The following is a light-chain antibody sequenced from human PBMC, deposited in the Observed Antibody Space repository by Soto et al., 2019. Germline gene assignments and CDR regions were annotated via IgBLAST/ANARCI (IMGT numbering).Light chain of an antibody. Sequence: EIVLTQSPGTLSLSPGERATLSCRASQTISSSYLAIAWYQQKPCQPPRLLIYGASSRATGIPDRFSGSGSATDFTLTISRLEPEDFAVYYCQQHDTSPWTFGQGTRVEIK. V-gene: IGKV3-20*01. CDR3: QQHDTSPWT. CDR1: QTISSSY. CDR2: GAS. J-gene: IGKJ1*01.